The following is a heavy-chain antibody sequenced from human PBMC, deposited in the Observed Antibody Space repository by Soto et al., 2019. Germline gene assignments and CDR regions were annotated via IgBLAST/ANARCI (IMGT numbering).Heavy chain of an antibody. CDR3: ARDEIFGVVIRYYYYGMDV. Sequence: PSQTLSLTCAISGDSVSSNSAAWNWIRQSPSRGLEWLGRTYYRSKWYNDYAVSVKSRITINPDTSKNQFPLQLNSVTPEDTAVYYCARDEIFGVVIRYYYYGMDVWGQGTTVTVSS. CDR1: GDSVSSNSAA. J-gene: IGHJ6*02. CDR2: TYYRSKWYN. D-gene: IGHD3-3*01. V-gene: IGHV6-1*01.